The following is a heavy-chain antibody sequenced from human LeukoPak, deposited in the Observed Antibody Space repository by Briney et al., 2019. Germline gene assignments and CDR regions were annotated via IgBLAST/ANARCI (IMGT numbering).Heavy chain of an antibody. CDR1: GYTFTSYA. CDR2: INTNTGNP. Sequence: ASVKVSCKASGYTFTSYAMNWVRQAPGQGLEWMGWINTNTGNPTYAQGFTGRFVFSLDTSVSTAYLQISSLKAEDTAVYYCARGRWIMITFGGVIGYWGQGTLVTVSS. J-gene: IGHJ4*02. CDR3: ARGRWIMITFGGVIGY. V-gene: IGHV7-4-1*02. D-gene: IGHD3-16*02.